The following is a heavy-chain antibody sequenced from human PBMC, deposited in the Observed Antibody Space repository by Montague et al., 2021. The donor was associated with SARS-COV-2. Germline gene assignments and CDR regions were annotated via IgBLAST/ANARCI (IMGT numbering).Heavy chain of an antibody. J-gene: IGHJ4*02. CDR3: ARDWGCTHFDY. D-gene: IGHD7-27*01. Sequence: PALVKPTQTLTLTCTFSGFSLSTSGMCVSWIRQPPGKALEWPARVDWDDDKYYSTSLKTRLTISKDTSKNQVVLTMTNVDPVDTATYYCARDWGCTHFDYWGQGTLVTVSS. V-gene: IGHV2-70*11. CDR2: VDWDDDK. CDR1: GFSLSTSGMC.